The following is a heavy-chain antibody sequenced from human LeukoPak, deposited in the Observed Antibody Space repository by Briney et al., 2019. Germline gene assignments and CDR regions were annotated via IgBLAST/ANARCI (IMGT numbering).Heavy chain of an antibody. J-gene: IGHJ6*03. CDR1: GGSISSYY. CDR2: IYYSGST. Sequence: SETLSLTCTVSGGSISSYYWSWIRQPPGKGLEWIGYIYYSGSTNYNPSLKSRVTISVDTSKNQFSLKLSSVTAADTAVYYCARNTYCSGGSCYLLDFYYYYMDVWGKGTTVTVSS. CDR3: ARNTYCSGGSCYLLDFYYYYMDV. V-gene: IGHV4-59*12. D-gene: IGHD2-15*01.